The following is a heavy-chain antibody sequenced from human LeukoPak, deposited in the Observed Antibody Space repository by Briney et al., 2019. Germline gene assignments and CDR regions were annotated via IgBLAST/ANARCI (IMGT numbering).Heavy chain of an antibody. CDR1: GYTFTNYG. CDR2: ISAYNGDT. CDR3: ARDSYDSSGNYLDS. D-gene: IGHD3-22*01. J-gene: IGHJ4*02. Sequence: GASVKVSCQASGYTFTNYGISWVRQAPGQGLEWMGWISAYNGDTNYAQKLQGRVTVTTDTSTTTAYMELRSLRSDDTTVYYCARDSYDSSGNYLDSWGQGTLVTVSS. V-gene: IGHV1-18*01.